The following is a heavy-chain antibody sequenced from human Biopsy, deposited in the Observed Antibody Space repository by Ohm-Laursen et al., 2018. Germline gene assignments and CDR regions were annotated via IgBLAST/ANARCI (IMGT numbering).Heavy chain of an antibody. CDR3: ARGRLRAVARFDY. CDR2: INHSGST. CDR1: GGSFSGYY. Sequence: SQTLSLTCAAYGGSFSGYYWSWIRQPPGKGLEWIGEINHSGSTNYNPSLKSRVTISVDTSKNQFSLKLSSVTAADTAVYYCARGRLRAVARFDYWDQGTLVTVSS. V-gene: IGHV4-34*01. D-gene: IGHD6-19*01. J-gene: IGHJ4*02.